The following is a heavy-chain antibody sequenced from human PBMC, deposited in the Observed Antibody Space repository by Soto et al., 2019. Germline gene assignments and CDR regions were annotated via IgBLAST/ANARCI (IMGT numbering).Heavy chain of an antibody. CDR1: GYIFTDYP. V-gene: IGHV1-3*04. J-gene: IGHJ4*02. CDR3: ASNAVDY. CDR2: INTGNGTT. Sequence: QVQFLQSGAEVKKPGASVKVSCKTSGYIFTDYPIHWVRQAPGRGLEWVAWINTGNGTTRYSPRLQGRVSLTTDTSASTAYMQLTGLRFEDTAVYYCASNAVDYWGQGTMVAVS.